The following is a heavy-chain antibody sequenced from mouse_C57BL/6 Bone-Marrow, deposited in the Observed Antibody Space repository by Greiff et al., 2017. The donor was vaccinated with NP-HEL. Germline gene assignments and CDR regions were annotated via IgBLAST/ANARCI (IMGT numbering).Heavy chain of an antibody. CDR3: ARAGYYSNAYAMDY. J-gene: IGHJ4*01. V-gene: IGHV3-6*01. Sequence: EVKLLESGPGLVKPSQSLSLTCSVTGYSITSGYYWNWIRQFPGNKLEWMGYISYDGSNNYNPSLKNRISITRDTSKNQFFLKLNSVTTEDTATYYCARAGYYSNAYAMDYWGQGTSVTVSS. CDR1: GYSITSGYY. CDR2: ISYDGSN. D-gene: IGHD2-5*01.